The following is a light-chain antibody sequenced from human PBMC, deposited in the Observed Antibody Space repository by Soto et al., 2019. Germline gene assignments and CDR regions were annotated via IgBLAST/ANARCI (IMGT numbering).Light chain of an antibody. CDR1: QSISSW. Sequence: DIQMTQYPSTLSASVGDRVIITCRASQSISSWLAWYQQKPGKAPKLLISKASNLESGVPSRFSASGSGTAFTLTVSSLQPDGFATDYWQEYYCYWTSGRGTQVDIK. CDR3: QEYYCYWT. CDR2: KAS. J-gene: IGKJ1*01. V-gene: IGKV1-5*03.